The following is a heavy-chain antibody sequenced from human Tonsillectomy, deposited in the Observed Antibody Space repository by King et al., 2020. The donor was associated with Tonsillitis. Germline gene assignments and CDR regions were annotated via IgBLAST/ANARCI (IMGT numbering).Heavy chain of an antibody. CDR3: ARGGYYDGSGRFHY. D-gene: IGHD3-22*01. V-gene: IGHV3-33*01. CDR2: IWYDGSNQ. Sequence: VQLVESGGAVVQPGRSLRLSCAASGFTFSSYGMHWVRQAPGKGLEGVAVIWYDGSNQYYADSVKGRFTISRDNSKNTLYLQMNSLRDEDTGVYYCARGGYYDGSGRFHYWRQRTLATVP. J-gene: IGHJ4*02. CDR1: GFTFSSYG.